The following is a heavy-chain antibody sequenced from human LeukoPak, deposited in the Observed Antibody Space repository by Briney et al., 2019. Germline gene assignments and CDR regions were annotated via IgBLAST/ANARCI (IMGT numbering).Heavy chain of an antibody. D-gene: IGHD6-19*01. J-gene: IGHJ4*02. V-gene: IGHV3-23*01. CDR1: RFTFSSYA. Sequence: GGSLRLSCAASRFTFSSYAMSWVRQAPGRGLEWVSTIGGAGDKTYYADSVQGRFTISRDNSMDTLYLQMNSLKAEDTAVYYCAKDPVVYHGGSGWHYFDYWGQGTLVTVSS. CDR2: IGGAGDKT. CDR3: AKDPVVYHGGSGWHYFDY.